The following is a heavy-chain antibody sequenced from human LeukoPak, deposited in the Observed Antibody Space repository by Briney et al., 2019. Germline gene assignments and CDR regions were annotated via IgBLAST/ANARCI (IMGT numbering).Heavy chain of an antibody. CDR3: ARETGGAVGSTDFDY. CDR2: ISYDGSNK. D-gene: IGHD3-10*01. J-gene: IGHJ4*02. CDR1: GFNFSSYA. V-gene: IGHV3-30*09. Sequence: PGGSLRLSCAASGFNFSSYAIHWVRQAPGKGLEWVAVISYDGSNKYYADSVKGRFAISRDNSKNTLYLQMNSLRAEDTAVYYCARETGGAVGSTDFDYWGQGTLVTVSS.